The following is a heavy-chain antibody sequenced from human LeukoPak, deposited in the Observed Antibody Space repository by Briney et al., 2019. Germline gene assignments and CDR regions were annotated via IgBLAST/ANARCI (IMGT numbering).Heavy chain of an antibody. V-gene: IGHV4-31*03. CDR2: IYYSGST. D-gene: IGHD3-10*01. CDR1: GCSISSGGYY. J-gene: IGHJ6*03. CDR3: ARASGMVRGVTYMDV. Sequence: TAETLSLTCTVSGCSISSGGYYWSWIRQHPGKGLEWIGYIYYSGSTYYNPSLKSRVTISVDTSKNQFSLKLSSVTAADTAVYYCARASGMVRGVTYMDVWGKGTTVTVSS.